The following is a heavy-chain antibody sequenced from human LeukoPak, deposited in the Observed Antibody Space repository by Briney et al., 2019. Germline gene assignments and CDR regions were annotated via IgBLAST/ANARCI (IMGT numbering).Heavy chain of an antibody. J-gene: IGHJ3*02. Sequence: PSETLSLTCTVSGGSISSSSYYWGWIRQPPGKGLEWIGSIYYSGSTYYNPSLKSRVTISVDTSKNQFSLKLSSVTAADTAVYYCARRRRQQLVRDAFDIWGQGTMVTVSS. CDR2: IYYSGST. CDR3: ARRRRQQLVRDAFDI. V-gene: IGHV4-39*07. CDR1: GGSISSSSYY. D-gene: IGHD6-13*01.